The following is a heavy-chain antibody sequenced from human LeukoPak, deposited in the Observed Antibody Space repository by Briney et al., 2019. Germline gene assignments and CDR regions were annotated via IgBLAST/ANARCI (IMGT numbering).Heavy chain of an antibody. Sequence: ASVKVSCKASGYTFTSYDINWVRQATGQGLEWMGWMNPNSGNTGYAQKFQGRVTMTRNTSISTAYMELSSLRSEDTAVYYCARGRKGYCSGGSCYSRYYYGMDVWGRGTTVTVSS. CDR2: MNPNSGNT. D-gene: IGHD2-15*01. J-gene: IGHJ6*02. CDR3: ARGRKGYCSGGSCYSRYYYGMDV. CDR1: GYTFTSYD. V-gene: IGHV1-8*01.